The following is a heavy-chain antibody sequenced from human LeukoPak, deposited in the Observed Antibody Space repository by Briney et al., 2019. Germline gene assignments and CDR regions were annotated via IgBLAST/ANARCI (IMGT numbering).Heavy chain of an antibody. CDR3: AKAYYDFWSGYYGSYGGLFDY. CDR1: GFTFSSYV. V-gene: IGHV3-23*01. D-gene: IGHD3-3*01. Sequence: GGSLRLSCAASGFTFSSYVMSWVRQAPGKGLEWVSAISGSDGSTYYADSVKGRFTISRDNSKNTVSLQMNSLRAEDTAVYYCAKAYYDFWSGYYGSYGGLFDYWGQGTLVTVSS. CDR2: ISGSDGST. J-gene: IGHJ4*02.